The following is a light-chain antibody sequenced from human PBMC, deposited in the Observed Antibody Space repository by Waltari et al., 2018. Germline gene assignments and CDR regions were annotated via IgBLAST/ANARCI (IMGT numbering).Light chain of an antibody. V-gene: IGLV7-46*01. CDR2: DVG. Sequence: QDVVTQEPSVTVSAGGTVTLTCGSTTGPVTVTHFPHWFTQKPGQAPKTMIYDVGNKHSWTPARFSASLIGGKAALTLSGAQFEDEADYYCLLSFSGTVVFGGGTRLTVL. CDR3: LLSFSGTVV. CDR1: TGPVTVTHF. J-gene: IGLJ2*01.